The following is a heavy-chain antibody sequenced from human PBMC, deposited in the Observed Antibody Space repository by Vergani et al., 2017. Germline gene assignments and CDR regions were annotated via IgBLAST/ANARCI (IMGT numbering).Heavy chain of an antibody. D-gene: IGHD6-13*01. Sequence: QVQLVQSGAEVKKPGASVKVSCKASGYTFTSYAMHWVRQAPGQRLEWMGWINAGNGNTKYSQKFQGRVTITRDTSASTAYMELSSLRSEDTAVYYCGRDQVSSSWYIVQFAPLDYWGQGTLVTVSS. J-gene: IGHJ4*02. CDR2: INAGNGNT. V-gene: IGHV1-3*01. CDR1: GYTFTSYA. CDR3: GRDQVSSSWYIVQFAPLDY.